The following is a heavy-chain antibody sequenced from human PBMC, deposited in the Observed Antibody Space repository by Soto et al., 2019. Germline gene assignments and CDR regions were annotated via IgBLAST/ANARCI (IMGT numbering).Heavy chain of an antibody. CDR1: GYTFTGYF. CDR3: ARGPDYYHSSHSYRGIDH. CDR2: INANSGGT. Sequence: ASVKVSCKASGYTFTGYFIHGVRQAPGQGLEWMGWINANSGGTNYGQKFQGRVTMTRDTSISTAYMELSRLTSDDTALYFCARGPDYYHSSHSYRGIDHWGQGTLVTVSS. D-gene: IGHD3-22*01. V-gene: IGHV1-2*02. J-gene: IGHJ4*02.